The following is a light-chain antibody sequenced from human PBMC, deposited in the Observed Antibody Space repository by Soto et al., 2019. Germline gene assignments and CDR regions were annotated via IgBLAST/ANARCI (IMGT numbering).Light chain of an antibody. J-gene: IGLJ1*01. V-gene: IGLV2-18*02. Sequence: QSVLTQAPSVGGSPGQSVTISCTGTNNDVGGYKGVSWYQQSPGTAPKLIIYEVSNRPSGVPGRFSGSKSGNTASLTIYGLQPEVEDDYYSFSYTRRDIYVFGPGTKVT. CDR3: FSYTRRDIYV. CDR1: NNDVGGYKG. CDR2: EVS.